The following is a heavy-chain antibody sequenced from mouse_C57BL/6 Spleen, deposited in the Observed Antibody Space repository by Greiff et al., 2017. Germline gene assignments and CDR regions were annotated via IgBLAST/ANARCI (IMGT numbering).Heavy chain of an antibody. V-gene: IGHV1-55*01. D-gene: IGHD1-1*01. CDR2: IYPGSGST. Sequence: VQLQQPGAELVKPGASVKMSCKASGYTFTSYWITWVKQRPGQGLEWIGDIYPGSGSTNYNEKFKSKATLTVDTSSSTAYMQLSSLTSADSAVYYCARFYGSSYDYAMDYWGQGTSVTVSS. J-gene: IGHJ4*01. CDR3: ARFYGSSYDYAMDY. CDR1: GYTFTSYW.